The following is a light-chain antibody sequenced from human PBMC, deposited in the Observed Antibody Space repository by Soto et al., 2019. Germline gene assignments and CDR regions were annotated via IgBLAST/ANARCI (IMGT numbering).Light chain of an antibody. CDR3: QQSDSTPPT. V-gene: IGKV1-39*01. Sequence: DIQMTQSPSSLSASVGDRVTITCRASQSISSYLNWYQQKPGKAPKLMIYAASSLQSGVPSRFSGSGYGTDFTLTISMLQPEDFVTYYCQQSDSTPPTCGGGTKVEIK. CDR2: AAS. CDR1: QSISSY. J-gene: IGKJ4*01.